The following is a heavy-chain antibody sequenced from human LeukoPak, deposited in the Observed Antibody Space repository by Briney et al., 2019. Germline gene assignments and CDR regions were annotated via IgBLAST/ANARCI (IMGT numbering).Heavy chain of an antibody. V-gene: IGHV6-1*01. CDR2: TYYRSKWYN. Sequence: SQTLSLTCAISGDSVSSNSAAWNWIRQSPSRGLVWLGRTYYRSKWYNDYAVSVKSRITINPDTSKNQFSLQLNSVTPEDTAVYYCARAQQWLVRGAFDIWGQGTMVTVSS. CDR1: GDSVSSNSAA. CDR3: ARAQQWLVRGAFDI. J-gene: IGHJ3*02. D-gene: IGHD6-19*01.